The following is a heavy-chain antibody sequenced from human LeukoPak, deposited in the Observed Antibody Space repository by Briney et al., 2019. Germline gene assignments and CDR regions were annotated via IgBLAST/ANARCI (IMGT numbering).Heavy chain of an antibody. V-gene: IGHV4-34*01. J-gene: IGHJ5*02. CDR2: INHSGST. D-gene: IGHD2-2*02. CDR3: ARGGRIVVVPAAIGGWFDP. CDR1: GGSFSGYY. Sequence: SETLSLTCAVYGGSFSGYYWSWIRQPPGKELEWIGEINHSGSTNYNPSLKSRVTISVDTSKNQFSLKLSSVTAADTAVYYCARGGRIVVVPAAIGGWFDPWGQGTLVTVSS.